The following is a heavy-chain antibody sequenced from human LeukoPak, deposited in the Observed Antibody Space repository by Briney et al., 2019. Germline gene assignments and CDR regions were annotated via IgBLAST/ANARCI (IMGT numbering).Heavy chain of an antibody. CDR3: ARVRSSGSPLDY. Sequence: GGSLRLSCAASGFTFSDYYMSWIRQAPGKGLEWVSYISKSSSSTNYAGSVKGRFSISRDNAKNSLYLQLNSLTVEDTAVYYCARVRSSGSPLDYWGQGTLVTVSS. D-gene: IGHD3-10*01. J-gene: IGHJ4*02. CDR2: ISKSSSST. V-gene: IGHV3-11*05. CDR1: GFTFSDYY.